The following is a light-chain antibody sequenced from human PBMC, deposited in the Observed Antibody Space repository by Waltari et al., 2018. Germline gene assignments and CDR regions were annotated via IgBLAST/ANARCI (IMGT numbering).Light chain of an antibody. CDR1: SSNIGRNT. Sequence: QSVLTQPPSASGTPGQRVTIACSGSSSNIGRNTVNWYQQLPGTAPKLLIYTNNQRPSGVPGRFSGSKSGTSASLAISGLQSEDEAEYYCAAWDDSLKRVVFGGGTKLTVL. CDR3: AAWDDSLKRVV. V-gene: IGLV1-44*01. CDR2: TNN. J-gene: IGLJ2*01.